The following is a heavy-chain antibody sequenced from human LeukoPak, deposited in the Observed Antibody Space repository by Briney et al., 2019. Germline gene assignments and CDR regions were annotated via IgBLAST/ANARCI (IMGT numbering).Heavy chain of an antibody. CDR1: GFTFSSYS. Sequence: PGGSLRLSCAASGFTFSSYSMNWVRQAPGKGLEWVSSISSSSSYIYYADSVKGRFTISGDNARNSLYLQMNSLRAEDTAVYYCAREPQYSSGWYRLGHFDYWGQGTLVTVSS. V-gene: IGHV3-21*01. CDR2: ISSSSSYI. D-gene: IGHD6-19*01. CDR3: AREPQYSSGWYRLGHFDY. J-gene: IGHJ4*02.